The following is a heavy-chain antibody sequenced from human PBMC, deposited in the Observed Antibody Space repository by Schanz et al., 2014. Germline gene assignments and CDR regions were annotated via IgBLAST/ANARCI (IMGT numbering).Heavy chain of an antibody. D-gene: IGHD5-18*01. CDR2: ITYNGGTI. J-gene: IGHJ4*02. CDR3: AKDAENTAMITDYFDY. V-gene: IGHV3-48*04. CDR1: GITFSSHS. Sequence: EVQLVESGGGLVQPGGSLRLSCTASGITFSSHSFNWVRQAPGKGLEWISYITYNGGTIYYADSVEGRFTISRDNAKRSLFLQMNSLRVEDTAVYYCAKDAENTAMITDYFDYWGQGTLVTVSS.